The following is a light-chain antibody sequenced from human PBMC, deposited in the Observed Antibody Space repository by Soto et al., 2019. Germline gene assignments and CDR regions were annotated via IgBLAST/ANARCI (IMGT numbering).Light chain of an antibody. CDR3: QTWGTGIWV. J-gene: IGLJ3*02. V-gene: IGLV4-69*01. CDR2: VNRDGSH. Sequence: QLVLTQSPSASASLGASVKLTCTLSSGHSSNAIAWHQQRPEKGPRFLVRVNRDGSHNKGDGIPDRFSGSSSGAERYLTISSLQSEDEADYYCQTWGTGIWVFGGGTKLTVL. CDR1: SGHSSNA.